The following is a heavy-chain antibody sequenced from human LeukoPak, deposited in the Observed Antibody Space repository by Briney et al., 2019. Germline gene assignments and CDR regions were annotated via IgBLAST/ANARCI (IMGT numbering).Heavy chain of an antibody. J-gene: IGHJ4*02. CDR2: VYYHGNTK. D-gene: IGHD2-2*01. Sequence: PGGSLRLSCAASGFTFNNYGMHWVRQAPGKGLEWVAFVYYHGNTKYYAASVKGRFTISRDNSKNTLYLQMNSLRAEDTAVYYCAKDLMAVPAARGVDYWGQGTLVTVSS. CDR1: GFTFNNYG. V-gene: IGHV3-30*02. CDR3: AKDLMAVPAARGVDY.